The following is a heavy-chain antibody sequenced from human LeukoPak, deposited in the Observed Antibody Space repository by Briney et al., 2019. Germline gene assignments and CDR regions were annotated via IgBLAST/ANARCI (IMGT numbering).Heavy chain of an antibody. Sequence: PGGSLRLFCAASGFMFHDYAIHWVRQAPGKGLEWVSLISGDGGSTFYADSVKGRFTISRDNSKNSLYLQMNSLRSDDTALYYCARESESSGWYDYWGQGTLVTVSS. CDR2: ISGDGGST. V-gene: IGHV3-43*02. CDR3: ARESESSGWYDY. J-gene: IGHJ4*02. CDR1: GFMFHDYA. D-gene: IGHD6-19*01.